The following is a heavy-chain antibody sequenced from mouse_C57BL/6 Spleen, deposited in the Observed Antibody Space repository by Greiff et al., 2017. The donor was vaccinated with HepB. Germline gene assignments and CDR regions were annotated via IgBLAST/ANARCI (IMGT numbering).Heavy chain of an antibody. CDR3: ARHEDYGSREPYYAMDY. J-gene: IGHJ4*01. CDR2: FYPGSGSI. Sequence: VKLMESGAELVKPGASVKLSCKASGYTFTEYTIHWVKQRPGQGLEWIGWFYPGSGSIKYNEKFKDKATLTADKSSSTVYMELSRLTSEDSAVYFCARHEDYGSREPYYAMDYWGQGTSVTVSS. V-gene: IGHV1-62-2*01. D-gene: IGHD1-1*01. CDR1: GYTFTEYT.